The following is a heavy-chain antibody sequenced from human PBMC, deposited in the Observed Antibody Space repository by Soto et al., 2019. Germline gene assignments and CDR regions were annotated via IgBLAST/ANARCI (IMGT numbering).Heavy chain of an antibody. CDR2: IYHSGST. D-gene: IGHD2-8*01. CDR1: GDSISSVNW. CDR3: ATFSGFFTIAPFDA. Sequence: SETLSLTCAVSGDSISSVNWWGWVRQSPGKGLEWIGEIYHSGSTNYNPSLTSRITMSVDKSKNESSLQLTSVTAADAAVYYCATFSGFFTIAPFDAWGQGILVTVSS. J-gene: IGHJ5*02. V-gene: IGHV4-4*02.